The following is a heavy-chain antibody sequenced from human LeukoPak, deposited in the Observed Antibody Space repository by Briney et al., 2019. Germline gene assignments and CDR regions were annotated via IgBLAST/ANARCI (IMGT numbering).Heavy chain of an antibody. CDR1: GFTFSGSA. J-gene: IGHJ6*03. CDR2: IRSKANNYAT. CDR3: TRRDTSSFTMDV. D-gene: IGHD6-13*01. V-gene: IGHV3-73*01. Sequence: GGSLRLPCAASGFTFSGSAMHWVRQASGKGLEWVGRIRSKANNYATAYGASVEGRFTISRDDSKNTAYLQMNSLKTEDTAVYYCTRRDTSSFTMDVWGKGTTVTVSS.